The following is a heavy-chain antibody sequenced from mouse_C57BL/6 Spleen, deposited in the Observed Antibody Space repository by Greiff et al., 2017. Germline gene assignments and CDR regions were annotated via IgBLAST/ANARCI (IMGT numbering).Heavy chain of an antibody. J-gene: IGHJ1*03. V-gene: IGHV1-55*01. CDR1: GYTFTSYW. CDR2: IYPGSGST. CDR3: ARGHYGSSSWYFDV. D-gene: IGHD1-1*01. Sequence: VQLQQPGAELVKPGASVKMSCKASGYTFTSYWITWVKQRPGQGLEWIGDIYPGSGSTNYNEKFKSKATLTVDTSSSTAYMQLSSLTSEDSAVYYCARGHYGSSSWYFDVWGTGTTVTVSS.